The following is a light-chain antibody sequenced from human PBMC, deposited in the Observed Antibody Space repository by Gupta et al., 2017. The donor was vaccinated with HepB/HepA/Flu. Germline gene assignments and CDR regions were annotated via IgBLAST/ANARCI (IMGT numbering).Light chain of an antibody. J-gene: IGLJ2*01. CDR2: EVS. Sequence: QSALTQPASASGSPGQSVTISCTGTSSDVGGYNYVSWYQQYPGKAPKRRIYEVSNRPSGVPDRFSGSKSGNTESLTISGLQAEDEADDDCNSYAGSNKVGSGGGT. V-gene: IGLV2-8*01. CDR1: SSDVGGYNY. CDR3: NSYAGSNKVG.